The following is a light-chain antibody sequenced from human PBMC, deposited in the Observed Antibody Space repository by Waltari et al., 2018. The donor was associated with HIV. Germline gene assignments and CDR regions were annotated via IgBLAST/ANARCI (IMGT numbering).Light chain of an antibody. J-gene: IGKJ2*01. CDR2: GAS. Sequence: EIVLTQSPPTLSVSPGERATLSCRASQSVSSNLAWYQQIPGQAPRLLIYGASTRATGIPARFSGSGSGTEFTLTISSLQSEDFAVYYCQQHNNWPYTFGQGTKLEIK. CDR3: QQHNNWPYT. V-gene: IGKV3-15*01. CDR1: QSVSSN.